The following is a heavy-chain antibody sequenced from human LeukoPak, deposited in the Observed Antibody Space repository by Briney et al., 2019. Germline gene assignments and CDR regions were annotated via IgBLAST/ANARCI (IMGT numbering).Heavy chain of an antibody. J-gene: IGHJ4*02. D-gene: IGHD2-2*01. CDR3: VKRYCSSTSCEEEVDH. CDR2: ISSNGGST. Sequence: GGSLRLSCSASGFTFSSYAMHWVRQAPGKGLEYVSAISSNGGSTYYADSVKGRFTISRDNSKNTLYLQMSSLRAEDTAVYCCVKRYCSSTSCEEEVDHWGQGTLVTVSS. V-gene: IGHV3-64D*06. CDR1: GFTFSSYA.